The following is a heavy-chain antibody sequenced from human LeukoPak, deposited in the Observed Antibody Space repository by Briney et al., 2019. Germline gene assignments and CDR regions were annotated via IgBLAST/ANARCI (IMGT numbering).Heavy chain of an antibody. D-gene: IGHD3-22*01. V-gene: IGHV4-34*01. CDR2: INHSGST. J-gene: IGHJ4*02. CDR1: GGSFSGYY. CDR3: AREKGLITMIVVVITMAGLYYVDY. Sequence: SETLSLTCAVYGGSFSGYYWSWIRQPPGKGLEWIGEINHSGSTNYNPSLKSRVTISVDTSKNQFSLKLSSVTAADTAVYYCAREKGLITMIVVVITMAGLYYVDYWGQGTLVTVSS.